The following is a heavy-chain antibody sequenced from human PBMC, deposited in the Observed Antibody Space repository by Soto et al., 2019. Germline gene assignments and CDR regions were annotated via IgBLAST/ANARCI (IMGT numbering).Heavy chain of an antibody. CDR3: ARGGSFTIFGVVNWFDP. V-gene: IGHV3-66*01. D-gene: IGHD3-3*01. CDR1: GFTVSSNY. J-gene: IGHJ5*02. Sequence: GGSLRLSCAASGFTVSSNYMSWVRQAPGKGLEWVSVIYSGGSTYYADSGKGRFTISRDNSKNTLYLQMNSLRAEDTAVYYCARGGSFTIFGVVNWFDPWGQGTLVTVSS. CDR2: IYSGGST.